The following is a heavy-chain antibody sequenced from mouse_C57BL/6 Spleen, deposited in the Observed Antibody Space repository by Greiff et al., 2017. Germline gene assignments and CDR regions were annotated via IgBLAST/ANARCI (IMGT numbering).Heavy chain of an antibody. CDR2: IDPEDGAT. J-gene: IGHJ4*01. Sequence: VQLQQSGAELVKPGASVKLSCTASGFNIKDYYMHWVKQRTEQGLDWIGRIDPEDGATKYAPKFQGKATITADTASNTAYLHLSSLTSEDTAVYSYSRFRRDYYAMYYWGQGTSVTVSS. CDR3: SRFRRDYYAMYY. CDR1: GFNIKDYY. V-gene: IGHV14-2*01.